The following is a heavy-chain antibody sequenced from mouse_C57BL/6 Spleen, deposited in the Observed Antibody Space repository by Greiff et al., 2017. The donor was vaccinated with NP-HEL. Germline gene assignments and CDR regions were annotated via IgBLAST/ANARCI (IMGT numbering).Heavy chain of an antibody. D-gene: IGHD2-1*01. CDR1: GFTFNTYA. CDR3: VRDEEHYGNYVFAY. J-gene: IGHJ3*01. Sequence: EVMLVESGGGLVQPKGSLKLSCAASGFTFNTYAMHWVRQAPGKGLEWVARIRSKSSNYATYYADSVKDRFTISRDDSQSMLYLQMNNLKTEDTAMYYCVRDEEHYGNYVFAYWGQGTLVTVSA. CDR2: IRSKSSNYAT. V-gene: IGHV10-3*01.